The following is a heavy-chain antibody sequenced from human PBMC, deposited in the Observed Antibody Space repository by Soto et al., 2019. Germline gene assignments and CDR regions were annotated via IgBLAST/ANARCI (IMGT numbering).Heavy chain of an antibody. CDR1: GYTFTSYD. CDR2: ISAYNGNT. D-gene: IGHD4-17*01. CDR3: ARGLTDYGDYHFDY. Sequence: ASVKVSCKASGYTFTSYDINWVRQATGQGLEWMGWISAYNGNTNYAQKLQGRVTMTTDTSTSTAYMELRSLRSDDTAVYYCARGLTDYGDYHFDYWGQGTLVTVSS. V-gene: IGHV1-18*01. J-gene: IGHJ4*02.